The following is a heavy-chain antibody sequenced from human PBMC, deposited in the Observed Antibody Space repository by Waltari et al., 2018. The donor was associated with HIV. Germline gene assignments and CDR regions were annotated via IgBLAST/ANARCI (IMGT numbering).Heavy chain of an antibody. D-gene: IGHD3-10*01. J-gene: IGHJ5*01. V-gene: IGHV4-39*01. Sequence: QLLLQESGPGLVRPSETLSLTCTVTGPSISSRRYYWGWVRQPPGKGLEWIVSTMYSGSTYNNQSIKGRVAISVDTSRNQFSLNLTSVTAADTALYYCARHDGTSYYFGSDMNPRPFSFWFASWGQGILVTVSS. CDR3: ARHDGTSYYFGSDMNPRPFSFWFAS. CDR1: GPSISSRRYY. CDR2: TMYSGST.